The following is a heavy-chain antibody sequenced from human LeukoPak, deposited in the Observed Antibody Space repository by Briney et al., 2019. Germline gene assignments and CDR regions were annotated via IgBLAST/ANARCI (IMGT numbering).Heavy chain of an antibody. CDR1: GFTFSDYY. Sequence: GGSLRLSCAVSGFTFSDYYMDWVRQAPGRGLEWVARSRDKRNSYTTEYAASVKGRFTISRDDSKNSLYLQMNSLKLDDTAVYFCTRATYCSGGHCNPFDYWGQGTLVTVS. CDR3: TRATYCSGGHCNPFDY. D-gene: IGHD2-15*01. V-gene: IGHV3-72*01. J-gene: IGHJ4*02. CDR2: SRDKRNSYTT.